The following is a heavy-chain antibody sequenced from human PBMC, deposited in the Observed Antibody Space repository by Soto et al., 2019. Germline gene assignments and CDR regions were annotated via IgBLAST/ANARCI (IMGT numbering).Heavy chain of an antibody. D-gene: IGHD3-10*01. CDR1: GFTFSNAW. J-gene: IGHJ6*03. V-gene: IGHV3-15*01. CDR3: TTGASGSYFDYYYYYMDV. CDR2: IKSKTDGGTT. Sequence: PGGSLRLSCAASGFTFSNAWMSWVRQAPGKGLEWVGRIKSKTDGGTTDYAAPVKGRFTISRDDSKNALYLQMNSLKTEDTAVYYCTTGASGSYFDYYYYYMDVWGKGTKVTVSS.